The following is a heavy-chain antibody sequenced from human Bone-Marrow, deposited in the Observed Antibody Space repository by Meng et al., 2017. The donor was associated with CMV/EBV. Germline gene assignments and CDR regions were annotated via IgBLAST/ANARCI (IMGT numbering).Heavy chain of an antibody. V-gene: IGHV4-39*07. CDR1: GGSISSSSYY. J-gene: IGHJ6*02. D-gene: IGHD2-2*01. Sequence: GSLRLSCTVSGGSISSSSYYWGWIRQPPGKGLEWIGSIYYSGSTYYNPSLKSRVTISVDTSKNQFSLKLSSVTAADTAVYYCARDRLDIVVVPAATNNYYYYYGMDVWGQGTTVTVSS. CDR3: ARDRLDIVVVPAATNNYYYYYGMDV. CDR2: IYYSGST.